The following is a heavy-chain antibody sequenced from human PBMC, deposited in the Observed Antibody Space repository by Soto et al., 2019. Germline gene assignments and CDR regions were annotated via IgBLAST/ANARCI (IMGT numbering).Heavy chain of an antibody. CDR1: GFSFSVYA. CDR2: ISYDGRNK. V-gene: IGHV3-30*04. J-gene: IGHJ5*01. Sequence: PGGSLRLSCAASGFSFSVYALHWVRQAPGKGLEWVALISYDGRNKYYADSVQGRFTISRDNSKNTLYLQMNSLRSEDTAVYYCATDPGGPPLNRFDSWGHGTLVTVSS. CDR3: ATDPGGPPLNRFDS. D-gene: IGHD3-16*01.